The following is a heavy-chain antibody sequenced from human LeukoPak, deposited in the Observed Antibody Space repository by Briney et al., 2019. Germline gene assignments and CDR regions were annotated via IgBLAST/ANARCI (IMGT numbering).Heavy chain of an antibody. Sequence: APVKVSCMASGYTSTGYYMHWVRQAPGQGLEWMGWINPNSGGTTHPQKFQGMVTISRVMSTRNAFMELSRLRSDDTAVYYCVRDITVFWSGYYTYFDYWGQGTLVTVSS. J-gene: IGHJ4*02. CDR3: VRDITVFWSGYYTYFDY. CDR2: INPNSGGT. D-gene: IGHD3-3*01. CDR1: GYTSTGYY. V-gene: IGHV1-2*02.